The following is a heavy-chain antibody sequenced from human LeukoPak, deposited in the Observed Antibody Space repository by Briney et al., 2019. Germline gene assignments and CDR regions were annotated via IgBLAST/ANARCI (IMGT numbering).Heavy chain of an antibody. Sequence: GGSLRLSCAASGFTVSSNYMSWVRQDPGKGLEWVSHIYSGGSTYYAGSVRGRFTISRDNSKNTLFLQMNSLRAEDTDVYYCARDRYFDSSGPPRWYYGRDVWGGGPTVTVS. V-gene: IGHV3-66*01. CDR2: IYSGGST. CDR3: ARDRYFDSSGPPRWYYGRDV. D-gene: IGHD3-22*01. J-gene: IGHJ6*02. CDR1: GFTVSSNY.